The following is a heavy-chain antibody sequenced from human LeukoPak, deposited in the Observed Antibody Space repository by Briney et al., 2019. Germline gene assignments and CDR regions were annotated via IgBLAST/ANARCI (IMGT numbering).Heavy chain of an antibody. CDR1: GGSFSIYY. CDR2: MYYRGNT. D-gene: IGHD6-13*01. V-gene: IGHV4-59*01. CDR3: ATGVHGIAAAGDYYFDY. Sequence: SETLSLTCTVSGGSFSIYYWSWILQPPGKGLEWIGYMYYRGNTNYDPSLKSRVTISIDTPNNQFSLKLSSVTAADTAVYYCATGVHGIAAAGDYYFDYWGQGTLVTVSS. J-gene: IGHJ4*02.